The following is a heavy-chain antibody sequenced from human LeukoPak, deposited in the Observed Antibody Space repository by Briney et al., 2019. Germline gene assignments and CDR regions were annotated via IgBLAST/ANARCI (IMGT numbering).Heavy chain of an antibody. CDR1: GGSFSGYY. CDR3: ARGLIGYYDILTGYYMYWYFDL. CDR2: INHSGST. Sequence: PSETLSLTCAVYGGSFSGYYWSWIRQPPGKGLEWIGEINHSGSTNYNPSLKSRVTISVDTSKNQFSPKLSSVTAADTAVYYCARGLIGYYDILTGYYMYWYFDLWGRGTLVTVSS. V-gene: IGHV4-34*01. J-gene: IGHJ2*01. D-gene: IGHD3-9*01.